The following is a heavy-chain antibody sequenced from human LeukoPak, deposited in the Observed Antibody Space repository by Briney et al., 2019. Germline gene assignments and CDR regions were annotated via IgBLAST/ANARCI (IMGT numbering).Heavy chain of an antibody. J-gene: IGHJ6*03. V-gene: IGHV3-7*01. Sequence: PGGSLRLSCAASGFTFSYAWMSWVRQAPGKGLEWVANIKQDGSEKYYVDSVKGRFTISRDNAKNSLYLQMNSLRAEDTAVYYCARIGRYYYYMDVWGKGTTVTVSS. CDR2: IKQDGSEK. CDR3: ARIGRYYYYMDV. CDR1: GFTFSYAW. D-gene: IGHD3-16*01.